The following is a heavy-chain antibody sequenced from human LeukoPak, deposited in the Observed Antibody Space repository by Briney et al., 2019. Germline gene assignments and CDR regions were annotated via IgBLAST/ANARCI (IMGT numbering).Heavy chain of an antibody. J-gene: IGHJ6*03. Sequence: ASVKVSCKASGYTFTGYYMHWVRQSPGQGLEWMGWINPNSGGTNYAQKFQGRVTMTRDTSISTDYMELSRLRSDDTAVYYCARDNYDFWSGYSGYMDVWGKGTTVTVSS. CDR3: ARDNYDFWSGYSGYMDV. CDR1: GYTFTGYY. D-gene: IGHD3-3*01. CDR2: INPNSGGT. V-gene: IGHV1-2*02.